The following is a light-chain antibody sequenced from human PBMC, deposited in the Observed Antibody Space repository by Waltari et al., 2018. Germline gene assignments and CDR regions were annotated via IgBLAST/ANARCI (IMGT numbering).Light chain of an antibody. J-gene: IGKJ4*01. Sequence: EIVMTQSPATLSVSPGERATLSCRASESVSSNVAWYQQKPGQAPRLLIYGASTRATGVPANFRGSGSGTDFTLTISSLQSEDFAVYYCQQYYHWVAFGGGTWVQIK. CDR1: ESVSSN. CDR3: QQYYHWVA. CDR2: GAS. V-gene: IGKV3-15*01.